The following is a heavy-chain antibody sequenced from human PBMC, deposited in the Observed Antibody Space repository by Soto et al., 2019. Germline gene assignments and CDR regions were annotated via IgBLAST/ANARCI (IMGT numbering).Heavy chain of an antibody. D-gene: IGHD3-10*01. CDR1: GGSISRYY. Sequence: TAETLSLTCTVSGGSISRYYWIWIRQPPGKGLEWIGYIYYSGSTNYNPSLKSRVTISVDTSKNQFSLKLNSMTAADTAVYYCARHNYGSGSTYFDYWGQGTLVTVSS. CDR2: IYYSGST. V-gene: IGHV4-59*08. CDR3: ARHNYGSGSTYFDY. J-gene: IGHJ4*02.